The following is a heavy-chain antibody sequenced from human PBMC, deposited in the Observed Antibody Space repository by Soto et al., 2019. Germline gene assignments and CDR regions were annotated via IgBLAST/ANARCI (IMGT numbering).Heavy chain of an antibody. J-gene: IGHJ4*02. V-gene: IGHV3-33*01. Sequence: GGSLRLSCAASGFIFRSYGMHWVRQAPGKGLEWVAVIWYDGSNKNYADPVKGRFTISRDNAKDTLFLQMNSLRAEDTAVYYCARGSKDSYPGSRIFDFWGRGTLVTVSS. CDR3: ARGSKDSYPGSRIFDF. CDR2: IWYDGSNK. D-gene: IGHD2-15*01. CDR1: GFIFRSYG.